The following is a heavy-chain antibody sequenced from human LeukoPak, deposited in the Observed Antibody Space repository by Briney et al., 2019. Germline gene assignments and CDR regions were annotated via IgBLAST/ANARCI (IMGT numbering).Heavy chain of an antibody. CDR2: IYYSGTT. CDR3: ATYCSSNRCYFDH. J-gene: IGHJ4*02. CDR1: GGSISSYY. V-gene: IGHV4-59*08. Sequence: SETLSLTCTVSGGSISSYYWSWIRQPPGKGLEWIGYIYYSGTTSYNPSLKSRVTISVDTSKNQFSLKLTSVTAADTAVYYCATYCSSNRCYFDHWGQGTRVTVSS. D-gene: IGHD2-2*01.